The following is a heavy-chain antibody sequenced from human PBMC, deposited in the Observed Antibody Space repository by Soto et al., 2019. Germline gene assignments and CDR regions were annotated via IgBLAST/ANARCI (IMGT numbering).Heavy chain of an antibody. V-gene: IGHV1-46*01. CDR2: INPSGGST. D-gene: IGHD5-18*01. CDR1: GYTFTSYY. Sequence: GASVKVSCKASGYTFTSYYMHWVRQAPGQGLEWMGIINPSGGSTSYAQKFQGRVTMTRDTSTSTAYMELRSLRSDDTAVYYCARVDTAMVTASYWGQGTLVTVSS. CDR3: ARVDTAMVTASY. J-gene: IGHJ4*02.